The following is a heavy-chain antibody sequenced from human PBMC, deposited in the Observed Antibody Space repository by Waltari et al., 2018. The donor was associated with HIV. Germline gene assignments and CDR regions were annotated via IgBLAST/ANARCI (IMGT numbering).Heavy chain of an antibody. CDR1: GGSISSYY. J-gene: IGHJ6*02. CDR2: HYYSGCT. V-gene: IGHV4-59*01. CDR3: ARDGSYLGGHDYYYDGMGV. D-gene: IGHD1-26*01. Sequence: QVQLQESGPGLAKPSETLSLTCTVSGGSISSYYWSCIRQPPGTGLECSEYHYYSGCTNGNPSLNSRVTISLDASKNQFSLKLSSVTAANTALHYSARDGSYLGGHDYYYDGMGVWGQGTTVTVSS.